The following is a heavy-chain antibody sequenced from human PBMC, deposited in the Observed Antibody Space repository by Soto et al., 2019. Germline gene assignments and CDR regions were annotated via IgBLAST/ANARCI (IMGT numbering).Heavy chain of an antibody. V-gene: IGHV1-69*13. Sequence: ASVKVSCKASGGTFSSYAISWVRQAPGQGLEWMGGIIPIFGTANYAQKFQGRVTITADESTSTAYMELSSLRPEDTAVYYCHMVSGDIVVVPAAIPYYYYGMDVWGQGTTVTVSS. J-gene: IGHJ6*02. D-gene: IGHD2-2*02. CDR1: GGTFSSYA. CDR3: HMVSGDIVVVPAAIPYYYYGMDV. CDR2: IIPIFGTA.